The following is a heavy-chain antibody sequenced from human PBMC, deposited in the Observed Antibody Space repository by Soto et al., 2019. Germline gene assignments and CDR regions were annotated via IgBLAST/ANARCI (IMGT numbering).Heavy chain of an antibody. D-gene: IGHD2-8*01. CDR3: APRGDMNGNWDQGYLDH. J-gene: IGHJ4*01. CDR1: GFSLTTRPVG. Sequence: QITLRESGPTRVKPTQTLMLTCTFSGFSLTTRPVGVAWIRQPPGKALEWLAVIYWDDDKRYNPSLKSRLSIDKVTSKNQGVHTMAYMGPVDTARYFCAPRGDMNGNWDQGYLDHWGHGTLVTVSS. V-gene: IGHV2-5*02. CDR2: IYWDDDK.